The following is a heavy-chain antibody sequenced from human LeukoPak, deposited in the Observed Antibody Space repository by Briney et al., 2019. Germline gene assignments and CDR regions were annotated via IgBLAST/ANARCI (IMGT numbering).Heavy chain of an antibody. J-gene: IGHJ4*02. D-gene: IGHD6-19*01. Sequence: GASVKVSCKASGYTFTSYGISWVRQAPGQGLEWMGWISAYNGNTNYAQKLQGRVTMTTDTSTSTAYMELRSLRSDDTAVYYCARLTQSSGWPDFDYWGQGTLVTVSS. CDR1: GYTFTSYG. CDR3: ARLTQSSGWPDFDY. CDR2: ISAYNGNT. V-gene: IGHV1-18*01.